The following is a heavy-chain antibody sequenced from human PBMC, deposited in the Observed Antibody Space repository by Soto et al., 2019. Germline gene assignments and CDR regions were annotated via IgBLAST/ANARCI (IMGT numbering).Heavy chain of an antibody. J-gene: IGHJ4*02. CDR1: GFTFSSYG. Sequence: QVQLVESGGGVVQPGRSLRLSCAASGFTFSSYGMHWVRQAPGKGLEWVAVISYDGSNKYYADSVKGRFTISRDNSKNTLYLQMNSLRAEDTAVYYCAKAPYSGYEIDYWAREPWSPSPQ. CDR2: ISYDGSNK. V-gene: IGHV3-30*18. CDR3: AKAPYSGYEIDY. D-gene: IGHD5-12*01.